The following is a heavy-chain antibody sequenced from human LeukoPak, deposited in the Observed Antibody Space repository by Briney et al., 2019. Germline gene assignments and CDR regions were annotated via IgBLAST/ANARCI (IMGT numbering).Heavy chain of an antibody. CDR2: INPNSGGT. CDR3: ARDLKWSFDI. J-gene: IGHJ3*02. CDR1: GFTFTTHD. D-gene: IGHD2-15*01. V-gene: IGHV1-2*06. Sequence: GASVKVSCKASGFTFTTHDYNWVRQAPGQGLEWMGRINPNSGGTNYAQKFQGRVTMTRDTSVSTVYMELSRLSSDDTAVYYCARDLKWSFDIWGQGTMVTVSS.